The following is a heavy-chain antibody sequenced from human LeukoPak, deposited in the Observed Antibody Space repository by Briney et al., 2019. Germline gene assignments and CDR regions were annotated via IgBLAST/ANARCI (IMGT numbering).Heavy chain of an antibody. CDR3: ARAVRGVIGYYYYYMDV. CDR2: IYYSGST. V-gene: IGHV4-59*01. CDR1: GGSNSGYF. J-gene: IGHJ6*03. D-gene: IGHD3-10*01. Sequence: PSETLSLTCTVSGGSNSGYFWSWIRQPPGKGLEWIGFIYYSGSTKYNPSLNSRVTISIDTSKKQFSLKLTSVTAADTAVYYCARAVRGVIGYYYYYMDVWGKGTTVTVSS.